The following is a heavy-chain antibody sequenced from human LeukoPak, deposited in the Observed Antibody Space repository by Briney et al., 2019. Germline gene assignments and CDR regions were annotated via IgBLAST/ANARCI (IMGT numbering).Heavy chain of an antibody. CDR1: GGSISSYY. D-gene: IGHD6-25*01. CDR2: IHSSGTT. Sequence: SETLSLTCTVSGGSISSYYGSWIRQTPGKGLEWIAFIHSSGTTNYNPSLKSRVSISVDTSNNQFSLSVNSVTAADTAVYYCARGGASSELFDPWGQGTLVTVSS. V-gene: IGHV4-59*01. CDR3: ARGGASSELFDP. J-gene: IGHJ5*02.